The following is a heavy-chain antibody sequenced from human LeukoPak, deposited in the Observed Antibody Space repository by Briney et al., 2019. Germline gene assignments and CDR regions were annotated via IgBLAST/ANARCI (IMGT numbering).Heavy chain of an antibody. CDR3: AKDIVVVAGGAFDI. CDR2: ISWNSGSI. V-gene: IGHV3-9*01. CDR1: GFTFDDYA. D-gene: IGHD2-15*01. J-gene: IGHJ3*02. Sequence: PGRSLRLSCAASGFTFDDYAMHWVRQAPGKGLEWVSGISWNSGSIGYADSVKGRFTISRDNAKNSLYLQMNSLRAEDTALYYCAKDIVVVAGGAFDIWGQGTMVTVSS.